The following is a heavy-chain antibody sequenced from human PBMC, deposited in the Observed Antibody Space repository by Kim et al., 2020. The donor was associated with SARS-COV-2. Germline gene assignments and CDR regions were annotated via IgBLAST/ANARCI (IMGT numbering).Heavy chain of an antibody. CDR3: ARFRGGYYYGMDV. CDR1: GGSFSGYY. V-gene: IGHV4-34*01. Sequence: SETLSLTCAVYGGSFSGYYWSWIRQPPGKGLEWIGEINHSGSTNYNPSLKSRVTISVDKSKNQISLKLSSVTAADTAVYYCARFRGGYYYGMDVWGQGTTVTVSS. CDR2: INHSGST. J-gene: IGHJ6*02.